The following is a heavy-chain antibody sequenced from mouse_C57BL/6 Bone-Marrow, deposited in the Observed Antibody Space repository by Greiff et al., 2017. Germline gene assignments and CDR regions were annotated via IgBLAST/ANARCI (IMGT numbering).Heavy chain of an antibody. CDR2: IRSKSNNYAT. Sequence: EADGGLVQPKGSLKLSCAASGFSFNTYAMNWVRQAPGKGLEWVARIRSKSNNYATYYADSVKDRFTISRDDSESMLYLQMNNLKTEDTAMYYCVGDDDWFAYWGQGTLVTVSA. CDR1: GFSFNTYA. V-gene: IGHV10-1*01. J-gene: IGHJ3*01. CDR3: VGDDDWFAY.